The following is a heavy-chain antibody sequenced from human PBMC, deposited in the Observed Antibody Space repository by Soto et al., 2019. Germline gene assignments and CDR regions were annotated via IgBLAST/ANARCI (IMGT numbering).Heavy chain of an antibody. J-gene: IGHJ5*02. Sequence: PSETLSLTCTVSGDSSTNNNCYWGWVPQPPGKGLDWIGNIYYLGNTFYNPSLSSLVTISADTSKNQFSLNLSSVTAADTAVYYCARLNGSKVVRDLNWFDPWGQGTLVTVSS. D-gene: IGHD2-8*01. V-gene: IGHV4-39*01. CDR3: ARLNGSKVVRDLNWFDP. CDR2: IYYLGNT. CDR1: GDSSTNNNCY.